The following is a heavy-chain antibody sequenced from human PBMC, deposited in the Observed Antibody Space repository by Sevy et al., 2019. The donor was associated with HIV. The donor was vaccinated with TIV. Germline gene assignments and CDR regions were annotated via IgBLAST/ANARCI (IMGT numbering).Heavy chain of an antibody. Sequence: GGSLRLSCAASGFAFSSSWMTWVRQAPGKGLEWVANIKQDGSEKYYVDFLKGRFTISRDNAKNSLHLQMNSLRAEDTAVYYCARLCTGFIYYYYYGMDVWGQGTTVTVSS. J-gene: IGHJ6*02. V-gene: IGHV3-7*01. CDR2: IKQDGSEK. D-gene: IGHD2-2*01. CDR3: ARLCTGFIYYYYYGMDV. CDR1: GFAFSSSW.